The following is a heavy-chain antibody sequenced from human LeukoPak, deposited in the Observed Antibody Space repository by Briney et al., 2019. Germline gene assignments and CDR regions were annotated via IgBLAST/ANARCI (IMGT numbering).Heavy chain of an antibody. CDR2: ISGYNGDT. V-gene: IGHV1-18*01. J-gene: IGHJ4*02. CDR1: GYTFTSYG. Sequence: ASVKVSCKASGYTFTSYGISWVRQAPGQGLEWIGWISGYNGDTNYAQKFQRRLTMSTDTSTSTADMELRSLISDDTAMYYCVRDNLWLVDYWGQGTLVTVSA. CDR3: VRDNLWLVDY. D-gene: IGHD6-19*01.